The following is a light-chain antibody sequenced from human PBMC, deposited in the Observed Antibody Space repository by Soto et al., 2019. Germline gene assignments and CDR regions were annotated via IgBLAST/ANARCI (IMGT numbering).Light chain of an antibody. CDR3: QQYDSLPLT. CDR1: EHISNY. J-gene: IGKJ4*01. CDR2: DAS. Sequence: DIQMTQSPPSLSASVGDRVTITCQASEHISNYLNWYQQIPGKAPKLLIYDASNLAAGAPSRFSGSGSGTAFTFAISGLQPDDVATYYCQQYDSLPLTFGGGTKVEIK. V-gene: IGKV1-33*01.